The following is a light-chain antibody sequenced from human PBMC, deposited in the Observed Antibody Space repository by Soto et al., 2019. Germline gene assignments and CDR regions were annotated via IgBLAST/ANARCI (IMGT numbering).Light chain of an antibody. Sequence: ALTQPPSASGTPGQRVTISCSGSSSNIGSNYVYWYQQLPGTAPKLLIYRNNQLPSVVPDRFSGSKSGTSASLAISGLRSEDEADYYCAAWDDSLSGPHYVFGTGTKVTVL. CDR1: SSNIGSNY. V-gene: IGLV1-47*01. CDR3: AAWDDSLSGPHYV. CDR2: RNN. J-gene: IGLJ1*01.